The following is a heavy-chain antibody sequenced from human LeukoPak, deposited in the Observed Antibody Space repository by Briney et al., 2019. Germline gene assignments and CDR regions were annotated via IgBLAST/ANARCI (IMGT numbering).Heavy chain of an antibody. V-gene: IGHV4-34*01. CDR2: INHSGST. J-gene: IGHJ4*02. Sequence: SETLSLTCAVYGGSFSGYYWSWIRQPPGKGLEWIGKINHSGSTNYNPSLKSRVTISVDTSKNQFSLKLSSVTAADTAVYYCALIAAAGFDYWGQGTLVTVSS. CDR3: ALIAAAGFDY. D-gene: IGHD6-13*01. CDR1: GGSFSGYY.